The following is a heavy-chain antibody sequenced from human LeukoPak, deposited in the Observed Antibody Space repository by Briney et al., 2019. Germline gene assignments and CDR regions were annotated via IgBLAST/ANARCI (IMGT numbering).Heavy chain of an antibody. D-gene: IGHD5-18*01. Sequence: SETLSLTCTVSGYSISSDYYWGWIRQPPGKGLEWIASVSHSGSTYYNPSLKSRVTISVDTSKNQFSLKVTSVTAADTALYYCARERIERYTCASSDFDYWGRGTLVTVSS. CDR1: GYSISSDYY. CDR2: VSHSGST. J-gene: IGHJ4*02. CDR3: ARERIERYTCASSDFDY. V-gene: IGHV4-38-2*02.